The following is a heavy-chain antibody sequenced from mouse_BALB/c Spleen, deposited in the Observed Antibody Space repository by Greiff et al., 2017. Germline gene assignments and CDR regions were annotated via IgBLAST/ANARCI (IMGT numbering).Heavy chain of an antibody. D-gene: IGHD1-1*01. V-gene: IGHV2-9*02. CDR3: ARRSGSREPNWYFDV. Sequence: QVQLQQSGPGLVAPSQSLSITCTVSGFSLTSYGVHWVRQPPGKGLEWLGVIWAGGSTNYNSALMSRLSISKDNSKSQVFLKMNSLQTDDTAMYYCARRSGSREPNWYFDVWGAGTTVTVSS. J-gene: IGHJ1*01. CDR2: IWAGGST. CDR1: GFSLTSYG.